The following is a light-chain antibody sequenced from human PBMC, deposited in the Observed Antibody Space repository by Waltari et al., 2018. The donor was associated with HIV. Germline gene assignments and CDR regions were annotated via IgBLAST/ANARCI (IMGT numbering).Light chain of an antibody. CDR3: QQYGSSPIT. V-gene: IGKV3-20*01. CDR1: QSVGVNY. Sequence: EIVLTQSPDTLSLSHGERATLSCRASQSVGVNYLAWYQQKPGQAPSLLIYHASSRATGIPDRFSGSGSATDFTLTISRLEPEDFAVYYCQQYGSSPITFGQGTRLEI. CDR2: HAS. J-gene: IGKJ5*01.